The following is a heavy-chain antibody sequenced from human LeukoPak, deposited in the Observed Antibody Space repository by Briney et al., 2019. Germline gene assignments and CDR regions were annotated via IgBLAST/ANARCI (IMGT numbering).Heavy chain of an antibody. CDR1: GYTFTGYY. V-gene: IGHV1-2*06. CDR3: ARVSDTVTTDY. D-gene: IGHD4-17*01. Sequence: ASVKVSCKASGYTFTGYYMHWVRQTPGQGLEWMGRINPNSGGTNYAQKFQGRVTMTRDTSISTAYMELSRLRSDDTAVYYCARVSDTVTTDYWGQGTLVTVSS. CDR2: INPNSGGT. J-gene: IGHJ4*02.